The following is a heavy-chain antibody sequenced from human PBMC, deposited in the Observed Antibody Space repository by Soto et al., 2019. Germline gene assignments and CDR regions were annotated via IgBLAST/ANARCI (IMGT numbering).Heavy chain of an antibody. CDR2: MSASGGTS. V-gene: IGHV3-23*01. CDR3: AKGSIQYSASIDY. J-gene: IGHJ4*02. D-gene: IGHD5-12*01. Sequence: EVELLESGGGLIHPGESLRLSCAASGFSFSSYAMIWVRQAPGKGLEWVSVMSASGGTSYFADSVKGRVSMSRDNSKNIFYLEMNSLRAEDTAIYVCAKGSIQYSASIDYWGQGTLVSVSS. CDR1: GFSFSSYA.